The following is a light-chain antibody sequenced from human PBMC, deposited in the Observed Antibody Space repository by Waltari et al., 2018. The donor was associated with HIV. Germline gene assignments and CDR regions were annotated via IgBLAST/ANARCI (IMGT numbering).Light chain of an antibody. CDR2: KAS. J-gene: IGKJ1*01. CDR1: QSVFYSSNNKNY. V-gene: IGKV4-1*01. Sequence: DIVMTQSPDSVAVSLGERATINCRSSQSVFYSSNNKNYLAWYQQKPGQSPKLLIYKASSLESGVPSRFSGSGSGTEFTLTISSLQPDDFATYYCQQYNSYWTFGQGTKVEIK. CDR3: QQYNSYWT.